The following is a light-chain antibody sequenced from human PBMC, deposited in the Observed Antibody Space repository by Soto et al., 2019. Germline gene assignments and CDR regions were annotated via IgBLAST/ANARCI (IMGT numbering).Light chain of an antibody. CDR1: SSDFGSYNL. CDR2: EVS. CDR3: CSYAGSSTFEV. V-gene: IGLV2-23*02. J-gene: IGLJ1*01. Sequence: QSALTQPASVSGSPGQSITISCTGTSSDFGSYNLVSWYQQHPGKAPKLMIYEVSKRPSGVSNRFSGPKSGNTASLTISGLQAEDEADYYCCSYAGSSTFEVFGTGTKVTVL.